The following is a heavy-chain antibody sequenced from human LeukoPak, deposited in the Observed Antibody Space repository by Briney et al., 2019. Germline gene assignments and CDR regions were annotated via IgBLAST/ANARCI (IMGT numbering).Heavy chain of an antibody. J-gene: IGHJ4*02. CDR1: EMYDVGYY. CDR3: ARADLAGYQEDFDS. Sequence: SQTLSLTCIVSEMYDVGYYWSWVRQHPGKGLEWIRYINYSGNTYYNPSLKGRVTISIDTSKKQFSLKMSSVTAADTAVYYCARADLAGYQEDFDSWGQGLLVTVSS. D-gene: IGHD3-9*01. V-gene: IGHV4-31*03. CDR2: INYSGNT.